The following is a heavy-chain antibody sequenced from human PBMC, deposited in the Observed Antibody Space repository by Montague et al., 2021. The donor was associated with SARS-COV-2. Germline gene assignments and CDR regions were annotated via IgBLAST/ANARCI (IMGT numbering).Heavy chain of an antibody. CDR1: GDSISTSTFY. D-gene: IGHD1-1*01. V-gene: IGHV4-39*01. CDR2: ISYNGRT. CDR3: TRLALLVAGGIGCFDP. J-gene: IGHJ5*02. Sequence: SETLSLTCSVSGDSISTSTFYWGWIRQSPGKGLEWIGTISYNGRTFYNPSLRSRLTISVDPSENQFSLKLNSVTAADTAVYYRTRLALLVAGGIGCFDPWGQGTLVTVSS.